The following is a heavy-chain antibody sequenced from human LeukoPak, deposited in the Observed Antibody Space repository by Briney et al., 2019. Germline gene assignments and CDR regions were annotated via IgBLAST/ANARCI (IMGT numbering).Heavy chain of an antibody. CDR3: ARDGGEWELDH. J-gene: IGHJ4*02. CDR1: GFTFSSYA. V-gene: IGHV3-30*04. CDR2: ISYDGSNK. Sequence: GGSLRLSCAASGFTFSSYAMHWVRQAPGKGLEWVAVISYDGSNKYYADSVKGRFTISRDNANNSLYLQMNSLRAEDTAVYYCARDGGEWELDHWGQGTLVTVSS. D-gene: IGHD1-26*01.